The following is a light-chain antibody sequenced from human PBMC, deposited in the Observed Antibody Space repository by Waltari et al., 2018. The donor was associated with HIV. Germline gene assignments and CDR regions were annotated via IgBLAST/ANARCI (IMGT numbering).Light chain of an antibody. CDR3: QQYHNWPPLT. J-gene: IGKJ3*01. CDR1: QSIGTD. CDR2: DAS. Sequence: IFMTQSPVNVSLSPGERASFTCRASQSIGTDLAWHQYRPGQAPRPLIYDASTRAPGIAVRFSASGSGTDFTLFISGLHSEDCATYFCQQYHNWPPLTFGPGTKMEIK. V-gene: IGKV3-15*01.